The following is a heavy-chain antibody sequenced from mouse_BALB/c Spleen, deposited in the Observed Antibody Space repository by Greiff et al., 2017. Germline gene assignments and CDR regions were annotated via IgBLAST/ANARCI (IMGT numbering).Heavy chain of an antibody. CDR2: ILPGSGST. V-gene: IGHV1-9*01. CDR3: TRSIYCGSNYLGYAMDY. J-gene: IGHJ4*01. D-gene: IGHD1-1*01. Sequence: QVLLQQSGAELMKPGASVKISCKATGYTFSSYWIEWVKQRPGHGLEWIGEILPGSGSTNHNEKFKGQATFTADTSSNTDYMQLSSLTSEDTAVYYCTRSIYCGSNYLGYAMDYWGQGTSVTVSS. CDR1: GYTFSSYW.